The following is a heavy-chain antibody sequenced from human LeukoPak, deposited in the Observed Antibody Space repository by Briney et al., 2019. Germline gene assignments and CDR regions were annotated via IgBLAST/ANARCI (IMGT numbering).Heavy chain of an antibody. CDR1: GYTFTSYG. CDR2: ISAYNGNT. V-gene: IGHV1-18*01. CDR3: AGAAGDLLLLPVYGFDY. Sequence: ASVKVSCKASGYTFTSYGISWVRQAPGQGLEWMGWISAYNGNTNYAQKLQGRVTMTTDTSTSTAYMELRSLRSDDTAVYYCAGAAGDLLLLPVYGFDYWGQGTLVTVSS. D-gene: IGHD3-10*01. J-gene: IGHJ4*02.